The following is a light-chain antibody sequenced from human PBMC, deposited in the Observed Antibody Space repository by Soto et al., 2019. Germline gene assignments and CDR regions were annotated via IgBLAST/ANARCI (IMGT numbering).Light chain of an antibody. CDR2: DVI. CDR3: GSYRNNSPYI. V-gene: IGLV2-14*01. J-gene: IGLJ1*01. CDR1: NSDVGGYNY. Sequence: QSALTQPASVSGSPGQSITISCTGTNSDVGGYNYVSWYQQYPGEAPKLMIYDVINRPSGVSNRFSGSKYGNTGSLTISGLQAEDEADYYCGSYRNNSPYIFGTGTKLTVL.